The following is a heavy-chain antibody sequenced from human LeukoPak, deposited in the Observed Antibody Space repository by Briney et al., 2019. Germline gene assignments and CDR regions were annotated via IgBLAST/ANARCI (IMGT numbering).Heavy chain of an antibody. CDR2: MLSSGRT. CDR3: ARDRGVLWFGGAYYYYGMDV. D-gene: IGHD3-10*01. CDR1: GVSIGSSGYY. J-gene: IGHJ6*02. Sequence: SETLSLTCSVSGVSIGSSGYYWGWIRQPPGTGLEYVGSMLSSGRTSYSPSLRSRVTMSVDTSKNQFSLKLSSVTAADTAVYYCARDRGVLWFGGAYYYYGMDVWGQGTTVTVSS. V-gene: IGHV4-39*07.